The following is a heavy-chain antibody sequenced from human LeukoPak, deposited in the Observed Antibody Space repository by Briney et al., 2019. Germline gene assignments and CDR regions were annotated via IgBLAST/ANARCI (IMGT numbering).Heavy chain of an antibody. D-gene: IGHD6-6*01. V-gene: IGHV4-59*01. Sequence: AETLSLTCNVSGGSISNYYWSWIRQPPGKGLEWIGYMYYSGCTNYNPSLKSRVTISVDTSKNQVSLRLRSVTAADTAVYYCARAGSSAFGWVDLWGQGTLVT. CDR1: GGSISNYY. CDR2: MYYSGCT. CDR3: ARAGSSAFGWVDL. J-gene: IGHJ5*02.